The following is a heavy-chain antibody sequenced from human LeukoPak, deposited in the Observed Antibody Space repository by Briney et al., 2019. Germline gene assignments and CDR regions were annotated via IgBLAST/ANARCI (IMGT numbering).Heavy chain of an antibody. CDR2: INPNSGGT. CDR3: ARGVSGTYRFDY. D-gene: IGHD1-26*01. V-gene: IGHV1-2*02. J-gene: IGHJ4*02. Sequence: ASVKVPCKASGYTFTAYYMHWVRQAPGQGLEWMGWINPNSGGTNYAQKFQGRVTMTRDTSISTAYMELSRLRSDDTAVYYCARGVSGTYRFDYWGQGTLVTVSS. CDR1: GYTFTAYY.